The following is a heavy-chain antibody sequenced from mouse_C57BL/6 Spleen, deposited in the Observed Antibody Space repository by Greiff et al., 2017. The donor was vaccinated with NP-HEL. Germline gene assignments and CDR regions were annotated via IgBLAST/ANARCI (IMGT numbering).Heavy chain of an antibody. J-gene: IGHJ3*01. D-gene: IGHD2-5*01. Sequence: VQLQQPGAELVKPGASVKLSCKASGYTFTSYWMHWVKQRPGQGLEWIGMIHPNSGSTNYNEKFKSKATLTVDKSSSTAYMQLSSLTSEDSAVYYCARGYYSNYDWFAYWGQGTLVTVSA. CDR3: ARGYYSNYDWFAY. CDR2: IHPNSGST. V-gene: IGHV1-64*01. CDR1: GYTFTSYW.